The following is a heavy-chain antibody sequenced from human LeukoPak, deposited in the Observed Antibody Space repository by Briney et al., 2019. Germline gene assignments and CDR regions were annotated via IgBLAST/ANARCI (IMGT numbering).Heavy chain of an antibody. D-gene: IGHD2-2*01. Sequence: GGSLRLSCAASGFTLSSYGMHWVRQAPGKGLEWVAFIRYDGSNKYYADSVKGRFTISRDNSKNTLFLQMNSLRAEDRAVYYCAKDSLRTVPKASFDSWGQGTLVTVSS. J-gene: IGHJ4*02. CDR1: GFTLSSYG. V-gene: IGHV3-30*02. CDR3: AKDSLRTVPKASFDS. CDR2: IRYDGSNK.